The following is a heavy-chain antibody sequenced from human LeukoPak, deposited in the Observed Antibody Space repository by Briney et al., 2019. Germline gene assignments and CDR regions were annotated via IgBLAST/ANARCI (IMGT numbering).Heavy chain of an antibody. D-gene: IGHD3-9*01. CDR2: IYHSGST. CDR3: ARVTHYDILTGYLNWFDP. V-gene: IGHV4-38-2*02. CDR1: GYSISSGYY. Sequence: SETPSLTCTVSGYSISSGYYWGWIRQPPGKGLEWIGSIYHSGSTYYNPSLKSRVTISVDTSKNQFSLKLSSVTAADTAVYYCARVTHYDILTGYLNWFDPWGQGTLVTVSS. J-gene: IGHJ5*02.